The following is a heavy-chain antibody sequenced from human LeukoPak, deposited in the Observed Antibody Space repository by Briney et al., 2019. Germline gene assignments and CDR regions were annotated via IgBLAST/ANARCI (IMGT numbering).Heavy chain of an antibody. Sequence: ASVKVSCKVPEYTLTELHMYWVRQTPGKGLEWMGCFGPDDSETIYAQNFQGRVTMTEDTSTDTAYMELSSLKSDDTAVYYCAADRKIVGTTGAYVFWGQGTLVTVSS. CDR2: FGPDDSET. V-gene: IGHV1-24*01. J-gene: IGHJ4*02. D-gene: IGHD1-26*01. CDR3: AADRKIVGTTGAYVF. CDR1: EYTLTELH.